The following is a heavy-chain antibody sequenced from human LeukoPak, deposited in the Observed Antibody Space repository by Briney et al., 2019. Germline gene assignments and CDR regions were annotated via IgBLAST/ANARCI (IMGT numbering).Heavy chain of an antibody. J-gene: IGHJ3*02. Sequence: GGSLRLSCAASGFTFSSYGMHWVRQAPGKGLEWVAVIWYDGSNKYYADSVKGRFTISRDNSKNTLYLQMNSLRAEDTAVYYCARGEQWPKRGGAFDIWGQGTMVTVSS. CDR2: IWYDGSNK. CDR1: GFTFSSYG. V-gene: IGHV3-33*01. D-gene: IGHD6-19*01. CDR3: ARGEQWPKRGGAFDI.